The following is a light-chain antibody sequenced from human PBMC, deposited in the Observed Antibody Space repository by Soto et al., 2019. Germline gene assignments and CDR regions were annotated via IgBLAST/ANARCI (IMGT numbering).Light chain of an antibody. J-gene: IGLJ1*01. CDR2: DVS. CDR3: NSYTSSSTPYV. CDR1: SSDVGGYNY. Sequence: QSVLTQPASVSGSPGQSITISCTGNSSDVGGYNYVSWYQQHPGKAPKLMIYDVSNRPSGVSNRFSGSKSGNTASLTISGLQAEDEADYYCNSYTSSSTPYVFGTGTKVTVL. V-gene: IGLV2-14*01.